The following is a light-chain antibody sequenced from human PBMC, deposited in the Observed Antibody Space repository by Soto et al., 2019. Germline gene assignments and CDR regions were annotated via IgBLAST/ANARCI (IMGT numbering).Light chain of an antibody. CDR1: QDIRNE. V-gene: IGKV1-6*01. CDR2: AAS. Sequence: AIQMTQSPSSLSASIGDRVTITCRASQDIRNELGWYQQKPGKAPKVLISAASSLEDGVPSRFGGSGSGTDSTLIICSLRPEDFATYFCLQDYNYPRTFGQGTKVEIK. J-gene: IGKJ1*01. CDR3: LQDYNYPRT.